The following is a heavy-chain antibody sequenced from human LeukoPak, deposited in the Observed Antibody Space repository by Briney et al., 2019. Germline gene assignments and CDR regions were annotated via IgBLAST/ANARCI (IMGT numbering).Heavy chain of an antibody. CDR2: IYNGVPT. J-gene: IGHJ4*02. CDR1: GVSISRFY. CDR3: VRTTGWPGFDY. Sequence: SETLSLICTTSGVSISRFYWSWVRQPPGKGLEWIGNIYNGVPTFFNPSLKSRVTISVDTPKRQFSLQLASVTAADTAVYYCVRTTGWPGFDYWGQGILVTVSS. V-gene: IGHV4-4*09. D-gene: IGHD1-14*01.